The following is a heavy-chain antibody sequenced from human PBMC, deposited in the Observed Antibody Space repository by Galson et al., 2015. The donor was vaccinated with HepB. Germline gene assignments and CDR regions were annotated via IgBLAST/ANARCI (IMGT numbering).Heavy chain of an antibody. CDR3: AREDGDCGGDCYAGYYFYYMDV. CDR1: GYTFTNYG. CDR2: INPYNGNT. Sequence: SVKVSCKASGYTFTNYGINWVRQAPGQGLEWMGWINPYNGNTKYAQKLQGRVTMTTDTSTSTTYMELRSLRSDDTAVYYCAREDGDCGGDCYAGYYFYYMDVWGTGTTVTVSS. V-gene: IGHV1-18*01. D-gene: IGHD2-21*01. J-gene: IGHJ6*03.